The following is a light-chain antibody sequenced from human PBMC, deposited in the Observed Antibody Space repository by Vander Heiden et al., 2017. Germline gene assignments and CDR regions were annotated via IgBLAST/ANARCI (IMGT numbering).Light chain of an antibody. V-gene: IGLV3-1*01. CDR3: QAWDSSTVV. Sequence: SYELTQPPSVSVSPGQTASITCSGDKMGDKYACWYQQKPGQSPVLVIYQDSKGPSGIPERFSGSNSGKTATLTISGTQAMDEADYYCQAWDSSTVVFGGGTKLTVL. J-gene: IGLJ2*01. CDR1: KMGDKY. CDR2: QDS.